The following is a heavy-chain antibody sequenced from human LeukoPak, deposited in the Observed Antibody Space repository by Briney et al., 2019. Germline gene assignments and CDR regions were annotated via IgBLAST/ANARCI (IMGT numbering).Heavy chain of an antibody. CDR2: IYYSGST. CDR1: GVSISSYY. V-gene: IGHV4-59*01. D-gene: IGHD6-25*01. CDR3: ARPYSSGWRGAFDI. J-gene: IGHJ3*02. Sequence: SETLSLTCTVSGVSISSYYWSWIRQPPDKGLEWIGNIYYSGSTNYNPSLKSRVTISVDTSKNQFSLRLSSVTAADTAVYYCARPYSSGWRGAFDIWGQGTMVTVSS.